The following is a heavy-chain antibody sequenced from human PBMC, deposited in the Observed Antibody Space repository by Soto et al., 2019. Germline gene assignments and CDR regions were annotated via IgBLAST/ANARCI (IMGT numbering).Heavy chain of an antibody. CDR1: GYTFTSYG. D-gene: IGHD2-2*01. V-gene: IGHV1-18*03. CDR3: AMGWDIVASPAVV. CDR2: ISAYNGNT. Sequence: QVQLVQSGAEVKKPGASVKVSCKASGYTFTSYGITWVRQAPGQALEWMGWISAYNGNTNYAQKLQGRVTMTTDTCTSTHSVALMSLQADDMDVYYFAMGWDIVASPAVVCGQEPTPTPSS. J-gene: IGHJ6*02.